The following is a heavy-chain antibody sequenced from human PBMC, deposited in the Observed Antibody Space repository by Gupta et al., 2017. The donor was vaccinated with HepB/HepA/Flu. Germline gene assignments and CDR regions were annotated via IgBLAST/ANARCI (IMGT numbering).Heavy chain of an antibody. CDR1: GFTFSSYG. CDR3: ARDYSPLYYYYMDV. Sequence: QVQLVESGGGVVQPGRSLRLSCAASGFTFSSYGMHWVRQAPGKGLEWVAVIWYDGSNKYYADSVKGRFTISRDNSKNTLYLQMNSLRAEDTAVYYCARDYSPLYYYYMDVWGIGTTVTVSS. J-gene: IGHJ6*03. D-gene: IGHD2-15*01. V-gene: IGHV3-33*01. CDR2: IWYDGSNK.